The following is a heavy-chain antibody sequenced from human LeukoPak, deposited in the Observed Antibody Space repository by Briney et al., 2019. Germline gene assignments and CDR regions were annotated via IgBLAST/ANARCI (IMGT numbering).Heavy chain of an antibody. D-gene: IGHD6-6*01. CDR1: GFTVSSNY. V-gene: IGHV3-53*01. J-gene: IGHJ6*02. CDR2: IYSGGST. CDR3: ARVSSSVKNGMDV. Sequence: GVLRLSCAASGFTVSSNYMSWVRQAAGEGLEWVSVIYSGGSTYYADSVKGRFTISRDNSKNTLYLQMNSLRAEDTAVYYCARVSSSVKNGMDVWGQGTTVTVSS.